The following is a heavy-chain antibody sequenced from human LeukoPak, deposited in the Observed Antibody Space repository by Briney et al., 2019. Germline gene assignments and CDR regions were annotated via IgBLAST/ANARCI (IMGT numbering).Heavy chain of an antibody. CDR3: ARDAVTTEDAFDI. CDR2: ISSSSYI. Sequence: PGGSLRLSCAASGFTLSSYSMNWVRQASGRGLEWVSSISSSSYIYYADSVKGRFTISRDNAKNSLYLQMNSLRAEDTAVYYCARDAVTTEDAFDIWGQGTMVTVSS. V-gene: IGHV3-21*01. J-gene: IGHJ3*02. CDR1: GFTLSSYS. D-gene: IGHD4-4*01.